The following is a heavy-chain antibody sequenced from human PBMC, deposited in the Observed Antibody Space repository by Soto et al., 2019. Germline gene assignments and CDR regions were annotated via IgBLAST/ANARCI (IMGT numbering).Heavy chain of an antibody. V-gene: IGHV3-30-3*01. CDR2: ISYNGSNK. Sequence: PGGSLRLSCAASGFTISSYAMHWVRQAPGKGLEWVAVISYNGSNKYYADSVKGRFTISRDNSKSTRYLQMNSLRAEDTAVYYCAREAYYGSGSENWSWGQGTLVTVSS. D-gene: IGHD3-10*01. CDR3: AREAYYGSGSENWS. J-gene: IGHJ4*02. CDR1: GFTISSYA.